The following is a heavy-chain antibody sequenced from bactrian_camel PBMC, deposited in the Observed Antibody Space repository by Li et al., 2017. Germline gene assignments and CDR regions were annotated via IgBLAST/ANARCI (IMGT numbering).Heavy chain of an antibody. V-gene: IGHV3S54*01. J-gene: IGHJ4*01. CDR2: ISPSGGMT. D-gene: IGHD2*01. CDR3: AAGGTYCQDY. Sequence: VQLVESGGGSVQPGGSLRLSCAASVASFYCMGWYRQTPGKEREAVAYISPSGGMTSGELTFYGDSVKGRFTISRNNAKNTVYLEMNSLKPQDSAMYYCAAGGTYCQDYWGQGTQVTVS. CDR1: VASFYC.